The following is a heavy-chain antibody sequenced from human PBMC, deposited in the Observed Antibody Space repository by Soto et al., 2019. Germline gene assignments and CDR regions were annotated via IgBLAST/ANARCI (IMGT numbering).Heavy chain of an antibody. CDR2: VFYTEYT. J-gene: IGHJ4*02. CDR1: GGSISGSYYY. CDR3: ATSEEGYNWSYFDH. Sequence: SETLSLTCAVSGGSISGSYYYWGCIRQSPGKGPEWIGSVFYTEYTSYNPSLESRVSVSVDTSNNQFSLKMSAVSAADTSVNYCATSEEGYNWSYFDHWGQGALVTVSS. D-gene: IGHD1-20*01. V-gene: IGHV4-39*01.